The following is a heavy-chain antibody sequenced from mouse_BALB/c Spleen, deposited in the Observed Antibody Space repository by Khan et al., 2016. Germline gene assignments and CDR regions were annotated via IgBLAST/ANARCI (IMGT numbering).Heavy chain of an antibody. J-gene: IGHJ1*01. V-gene: IGHV3-8*02. CDR3: ARGGNYSPWYFDV. D-gene: IGHD2-1*01. Sequence: EVKLLESGPSLVKPSQTLSLTCSVTGDSITSGYWNWIRKFPGNKLEYMGYISYSGFTYYNPSLKSRISITRDTSKNQYYLQLNSVTTEDTATFYCARGGNYSPWYFDVWGAGTTVTVSS. CDR1: GDSITSGY. CDR2: ISYSGFT.